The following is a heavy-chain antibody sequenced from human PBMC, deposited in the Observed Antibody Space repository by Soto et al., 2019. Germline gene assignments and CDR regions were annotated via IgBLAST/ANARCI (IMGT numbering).Heavy chain of an antibody. Sequence: GGSLRLSCAASGFTFSSYAMSWVRQAPGKGLEWVSAISGSGGSTYYADSVKGRFTISRDNSKNTLYLQMNSLRAEDTAVYYCAKDIYRGNYGRGFDYWGQGTLVTVSS. D-gene: IGHD4-17*01. CDR3: AKDIYRGNYGRGFDY. CDR2: ISGSGGST. J-gene: IGHJ4*02. CDR1: GFTFSSYA. V-gene: IGHV3-23*01.